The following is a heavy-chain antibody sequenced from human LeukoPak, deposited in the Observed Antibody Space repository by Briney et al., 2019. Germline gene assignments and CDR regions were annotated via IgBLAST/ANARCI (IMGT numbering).Heavy chain of an antibody. Sequence: GGSLRLSCAASGFTFSDYNMRWIRQAPGKGLEWVSFIQYDGSRENYSDSVKGRFSISRDNARNTLYLQMYSLRPDDTAVYYCAKDLFFWGQGTVVTVSS. CDR3: AKDLFF. D-gene: IGHD3-9*01. J-gene: IGHJ3*01. CDR2: IQYDGSRE. V-gene: IGHV3-30*02. CDR1: GFTFSDYN.